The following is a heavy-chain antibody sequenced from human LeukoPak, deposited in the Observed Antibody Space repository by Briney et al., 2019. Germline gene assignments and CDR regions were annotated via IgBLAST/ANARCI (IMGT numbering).Heavy chain of an antibody. CDR2: INTTGDGT. V-gene: IGHV1-2*02. D-gene: IGHD2-21*01. CDR3: AVMKLWIGVVS. J-gene: IGHJ4*02. Sequence: EASVKVSCKASGDTFTDSYVHWVRQAPGQGLEYMGWINTTGDGTNYAQTFRGRVTMTRDTSITTSYVELNSLTFDDTAVYYCAVMKLWIGVVSWGQGTLVTVSS. CDR1: GDTFTDSY.